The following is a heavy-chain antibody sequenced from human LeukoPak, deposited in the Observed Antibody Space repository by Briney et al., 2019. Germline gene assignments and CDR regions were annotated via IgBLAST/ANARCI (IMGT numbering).Heavy chain of an antibody. V-gene: IGHV1-8*03. CDR3: ARGVTVLGTVTTPDYFDY. J-gene: IGHJ4*02. CDR2: MNPNSGNT. Sequence: ASVKVSCKASGYTFTSYDINWVRQATGQGLEWMGWMNPNSGNTGYAQKFQGSVTITRNTSISTAYMELSSLRSEDTAVYYCARGVTVLGTVTTPDYFDYWGQGTLVTVSS. D-gene: IGHD4-17*01. CDR1: GYTFTSYD.